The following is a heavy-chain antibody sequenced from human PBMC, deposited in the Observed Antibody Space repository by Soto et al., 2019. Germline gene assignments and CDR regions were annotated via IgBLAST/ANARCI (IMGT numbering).Heavy chain of an antibody. CDR1: GGSFSGYY. V-gene: IGHV4-34*01. CDR2: INHSGST. CDR3: ARPVHCSSTSCYKSAAFDI. Sequence: EQLQQWGAGLLKPSETLSLTCAVYGGSFSGYYWSWIRQPPGKGLEWIGEINHSGSTNYNPSLKSRVTISVDTSKNQFSLKLSSVTAADTAVYYCARPVHCSSTSCYKSAAFDIWGQGTMVTVSS. J-gene: IGHJ3*02. D-gene: IGHD2-2*02.